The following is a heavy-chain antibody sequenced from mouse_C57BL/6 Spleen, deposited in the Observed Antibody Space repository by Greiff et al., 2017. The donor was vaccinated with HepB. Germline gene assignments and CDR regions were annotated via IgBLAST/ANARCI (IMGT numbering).Heavy chain of an antibody. Sequence: DVHLVESGGGLVKPGGSLKLSCAASGFTFSSYAMSWVRQTPEKRLEWVATISDGGSYTYYPDNVKGRFTISRDNAKNNLYLQMSHLKSEDTAMYYCARGGDYSNSLDYWGQGTTLTVSS. CDR1: GFTFSSYA. CDR3: ARGGDYSNSLDY. CDR2: ISDGGSYT. J-gene: IGHJ2*01. D-gene: IGHD2-5*01. V-gene: IGHV5-4*01.